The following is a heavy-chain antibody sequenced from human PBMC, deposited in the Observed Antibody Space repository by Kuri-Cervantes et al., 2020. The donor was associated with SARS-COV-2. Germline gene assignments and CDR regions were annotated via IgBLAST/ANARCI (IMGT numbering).Heavy chain of an antibody. Sequence: ESLKISCAVSGYSISSGYYWGWIRQPPGKGLEWIGSIYHSGGTNYNPSLKSRVTISVDTSKNQFSLKLSSVTAADTAVYYCARQGGYSSSSLDYWGQGTLVTVSS. CDR2: IYHSGGT. V-gene: IGHV4-38-2*01. CDR1: GYSISSGYY. CDR3: ARQGGYSSSSLDY. J-gene: IGHJ4*02. D-gene: IGHD6-6*01.